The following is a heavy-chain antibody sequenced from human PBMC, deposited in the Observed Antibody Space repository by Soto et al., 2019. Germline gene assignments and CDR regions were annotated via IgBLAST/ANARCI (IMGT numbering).Heavy chain of an antibody. D-gene: IGHD1-1*01. Sequence: PSQTLSLTCVITGDSVSSNSAAWNWIRQSPSRGLEWLGRTFYRSAWYNDYAVSVKSRITINPDTSKNQFSLQLNSVTPEDTAVYYCARDVVRLERAFDIWGQGTMVTVSS. CDR1: GDSVSSNSAA. CDR3: ARDVVRLERAFDI. V-gene: IGHV6-1*01. J-gene: IGHJ3*02. CDR2: TFYRSAWYN.